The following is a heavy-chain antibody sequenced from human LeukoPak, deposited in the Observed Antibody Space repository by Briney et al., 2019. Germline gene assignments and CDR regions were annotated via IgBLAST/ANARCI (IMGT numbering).Heavy chain of an antibody. J-gene: IGHJ4*02. D-gene: IGHD4-17*01. CDR1: GFTFTDYS. V-gene: IGHV3-21*01. CDR2: VSTSGSYT. Sequence: PGESLRLSCVASGFTFTDYSMSWVRQAPGKGLEWVSTVSTSGSYTYYADSVKGRFTISRDNAKNSLYLQMNSLRAEDTAVYYCARESYGDYYAYWGQGTLVTVSS. CDR3: ARESYGDYYAY.